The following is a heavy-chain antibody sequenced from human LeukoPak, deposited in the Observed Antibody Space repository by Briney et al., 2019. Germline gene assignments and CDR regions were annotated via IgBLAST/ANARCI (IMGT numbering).Heavy chain of an antibody. CDR1: GYSFTSYW. CDR3: ARAGDSSGYYPYYYYYYMDV. D-gene: IGHD3-22*01. J-gene: IGHJ6*03. Sequence: GESLKIFCKGSGYSFTSYWIGWVRQMPGKGLEWMGIIYPGDADTRYSPSFQGQVTISADKSISTAYLQWSSLKASDTAMYYCARAGDSSGYYPYYYYYYMDVWGKGTTVTVSS. V-gene: IGHV5-51*01. CDR2: IYPGDADT.